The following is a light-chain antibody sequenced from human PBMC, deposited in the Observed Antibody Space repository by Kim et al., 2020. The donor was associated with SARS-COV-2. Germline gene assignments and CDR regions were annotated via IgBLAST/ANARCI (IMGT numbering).Light chain of an antibody. CDR1: QSIDNR. J-gene: IGKJ3*01. Sequence: AAVGDRSTFTCRASQSIDNRLAWYQQEPGKAPNLLIYDASTLESGVPSRFSGFGFGTQFTLTITSLQPDDFATYYCQQYKSYPLSFGPGTKVDIK. V-gene: IGKV1-5*01. CDR3: QQYKSYPLS. CDR2: DAS.